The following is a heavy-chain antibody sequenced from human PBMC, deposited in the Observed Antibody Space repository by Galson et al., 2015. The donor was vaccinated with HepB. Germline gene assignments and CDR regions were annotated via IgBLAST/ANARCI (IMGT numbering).Heavy chain of an antibody. CDR1: GYTFTSYG. CDR2: ISAYNGNT. D-gene: IGHD6-19*01. Sequence: SVKVSCKASGYTFTSYGISWVRQAPGQGLEWMGWISAYNGNTNYAQKLQGRVTMTTDTSTSTAYMELRSLRSDDTAVYYCARGAGSSGWYVAYYYGMDVWGQGTTVTVSS. J-gene: IGHJ6*02. CDR3: ARGAGSSGWYVAYYYGMDV. V-gene: IGHV1-18*01.